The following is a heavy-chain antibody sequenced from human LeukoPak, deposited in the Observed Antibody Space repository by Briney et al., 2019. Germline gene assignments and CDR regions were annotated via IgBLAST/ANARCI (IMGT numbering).Heavy chain of an antibody. V-gene: IGHV3-33*01. J-gene: IGHJ4*02. CDR3: AREKDGYNFLDY. D-gene: IGHD5-24*01. Sequence: GRSLRLSCAASGFTFSSYGMHWVRQAPGKGLEWVAVIWYDGSNKYYADSVKGRFAISRDNSKNTLYLQMNSPRAEDTAVYYCAREKDGYNFLDYRGQGTLVTVSS. CDR2: IWYDGSNK. CDR1: GFTFSSYG.